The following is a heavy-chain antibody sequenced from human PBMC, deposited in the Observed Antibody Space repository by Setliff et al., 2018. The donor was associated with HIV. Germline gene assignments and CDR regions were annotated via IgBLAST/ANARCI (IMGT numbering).Heavy chain of an antibody. CDR3: ARDFSGQQLVGGWFDP. Sequence: SVKVSCKASGGTFSSYVISWVRQAPGQGLEWMGGIIPIFGTANYAQKFQGRVTITADESTSTAYMELSSLRSDDTAVYYCARDFSGQQLVGGWFDPWGQGTLVTLL. D-gene: IGHD6-13*01. J-gene: IGHJ5*02. CDR2: IIPIFGTA. V-gene: IGHV1-69*13. CDR1: GGTFSSYV.